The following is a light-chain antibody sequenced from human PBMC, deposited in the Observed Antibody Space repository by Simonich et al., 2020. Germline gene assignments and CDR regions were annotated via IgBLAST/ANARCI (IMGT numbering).Light chain of an antibody. CDR2: KVS. J-gene: IGKJ3*01. V-gene: IGKV2-30*02. CDR1: QSLVHSDGNTY. CDR3: MQGTHWPFT. Sequence: DVVMTQSPLSLPVTLGQPASISCRSSQSLVHSDGNTYLNWFQQRPGQSPRRLIYKVSTRDSAVPDRFSGSGSGTDFTLKISRVEAEDVGVYYCMQGTHWPFTFGPGTKVDIK.